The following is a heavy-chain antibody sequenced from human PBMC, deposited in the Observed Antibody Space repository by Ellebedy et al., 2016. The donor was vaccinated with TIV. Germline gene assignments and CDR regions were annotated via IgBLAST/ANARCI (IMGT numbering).Heavy chain of an antibody. D-gene: IGHD2-21*02. CDR2: IDPEDGKT. CDR1: RYTLTEVT. CDR3: GTGDWTFLRMDV. V-gene: IGHV1-24*01. J-gene: IGHJ6*02. Sequence: ASVKVSXKVSRYTLTEVTIHWVRQAPGKGLEWMGGIDPEDGKTIYAQKFQGRVTMTEDTFTDTAYLELSSLRSEDSAVYYCGTGDWTFLRMDVWGPGTTVTVSS.